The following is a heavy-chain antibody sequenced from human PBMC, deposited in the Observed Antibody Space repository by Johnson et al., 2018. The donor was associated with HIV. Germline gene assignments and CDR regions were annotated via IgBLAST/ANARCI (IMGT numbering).Heavy chain of an antibody. CDR2: INWNGGST. CDR1: GFTFSSYA. J-gene: IGHJ3*02. V-gene: IGHV3-NL1*01. D-gene: IGHD2-15*01. CDR3: ARDRAVAATAGAGAFDI. Sequence: QVQLVESGGGVVQPGRSLRLSCAASGFTFSSYAMHWVRQAPGKGLEWVSGINWNGGSTYYADSVKGRFTISRDNSKNTLYLQMNSLRAEDTAVYYCARDRAVAATAGAGAFDIWGQGTMVTVSS.